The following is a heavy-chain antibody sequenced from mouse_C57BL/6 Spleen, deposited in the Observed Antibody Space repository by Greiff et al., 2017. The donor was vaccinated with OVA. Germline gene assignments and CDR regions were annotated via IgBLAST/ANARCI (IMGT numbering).Heavy chain of an antibody. CDR2: ISGGGGNT. CDR1: GFTFSSYT. CDR3: ARQDSGFYYGNYGAMDY. J-gene: IGHJ4*01. D-gene: IGHD2-1*01. V-gene: IGHV5-9*01. Sequence: DVMLVESGGGLVKPGGSLKLSCAASGFTFSSYTMSWVRQTPEKRLEWVATISGGGGNTYYPDSVKGRFTISRDNAKNTLYLQMSSLRSEDTALYYCARQDSGFYYGNYGAMDYWGQGTSVTVSS.